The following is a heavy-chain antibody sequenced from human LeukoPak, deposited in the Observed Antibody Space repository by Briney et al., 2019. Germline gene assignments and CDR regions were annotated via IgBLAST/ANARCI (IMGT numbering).Heavy chain of an antibody. CDR1: GFTFSSYA. Sequence: GGSLRLSCAASGFTFSSYAMSWVRRAPGKGLEWVSAISGSGGSTYYAGSVKGRFTISRDNSKNTLYLQMNSPRAEDTAVYYCATQDTAMVYNYWGQGTLVTVSS. CDR3: ATQDTAMVYNY. CDR2: ISGSGGST. D-gene: IGHD5-18*01. J-gene: IGHJ4*02. V-gene: IGHV3-23*01.